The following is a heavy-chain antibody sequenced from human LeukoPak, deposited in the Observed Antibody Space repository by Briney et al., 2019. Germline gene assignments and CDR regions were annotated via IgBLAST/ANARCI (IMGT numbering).Heavy chain of an antibody. CDR2: INHSGST. Sequence: SETLSLTCAVYGGSFSGYYWSWIRQPPGKGLEWIGEINHSGSTYYNPSLKSRVTISVDTSKNQFSLKLSSVTAADTAVYYCAIRVGATLDYWGQGTLVTVSS. D-gene: IGHD1-26*01. V-gene: IGHV4-34*01. CDR3: AIRVGATLDY. J-gene: IGHJ4*02. CDR1: GGSFSGYY.